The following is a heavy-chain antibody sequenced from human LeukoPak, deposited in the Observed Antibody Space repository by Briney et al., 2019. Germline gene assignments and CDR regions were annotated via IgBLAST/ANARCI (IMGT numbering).Heavy chain of an antibody. CDR1: GFTFSSYW. Sequence: PGGSLRLSCAASGFTFSSYWMSWVRQAPGKRLEWGANINQDGSEKYYVDSVKGRFISSRDNARNSVFLQMNILTAEDTAIYYCVREGAYSTSSPAGYWGQGSLVSVSS. CDR2: INQDGSEK. CDR3: VREGAYSTSSPAGY. V-gene: IGHV3-7*01. J-gene: IGHJ4*02. D-gene: IGHD6-6*01.